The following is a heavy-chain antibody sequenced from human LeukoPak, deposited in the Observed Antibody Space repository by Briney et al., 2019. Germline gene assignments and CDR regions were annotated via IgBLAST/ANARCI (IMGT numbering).Heavy chain of an antibody. CDR3: AREAPQDGYKVDL. CDR1: GYTFSDYY. Sequence: GASVKVSCKASGYTFSDYYMHWVRQAPGQGLEWMGWINSNSGGTDFAQNFQGRVTMTRDTSISTVYMDLSRLRYDDTAVYYCAREAPQDGYKVDLWGQGTMVIVSS. J-gene: IGHJ3*01. V-gene: IGHV1-2*02. CDR2: INSNSGGT. D-gene: IGHD5-24*01.